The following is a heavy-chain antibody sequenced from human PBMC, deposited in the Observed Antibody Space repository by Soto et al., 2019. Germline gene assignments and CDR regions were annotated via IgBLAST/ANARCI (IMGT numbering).Heavy chain of an antibody. CDR1: GFSLSTTAEG. V-gene: IGHV2-5*02. D-gene: IGHD2-2*01. J-gene: IGHJ4*02. Sequence: SGPTLVKPTQTLTLTCTFSGFSLSTTAEGVGWIRQPPGKALEWLALIYWDDDERYSPSLKSRLTITKDTSKNQVVLTMTNVDPVDTATYYCAHGSCSSADCYPNPYLDYWGQGILVTVSS. CDR3: AHGSCSSADCYPNPYLDY. CDR2: IYWDDDE.